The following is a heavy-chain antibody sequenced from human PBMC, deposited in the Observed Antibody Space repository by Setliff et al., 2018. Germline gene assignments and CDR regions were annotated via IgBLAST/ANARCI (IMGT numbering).Heavy chain of an antibody. D-gene: IGHD3-10*01. V-gene: IGHV4-61*09. Sequence: PSETLSLTCSVSGGSINSGGFYWSWIRQSAGRGLEWIGHFHTGGATDYNLSLKSRVTISLDSSKNQFSLRLSSVTAADAAVYFCARESATIGEFPLYYFDKWGQGIPVTVS. CDR2: FHTGGAT. CDR3: ARESATIGEFPLYYFDK. CDR1: GGSINSGGFY. J-gene: IGHJ4*02.